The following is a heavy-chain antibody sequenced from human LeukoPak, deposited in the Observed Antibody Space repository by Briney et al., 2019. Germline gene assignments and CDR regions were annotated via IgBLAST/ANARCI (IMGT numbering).Heavy chain of an antibody. Sequence: PGGSLRLSCAASGFTFSDHYMDWVRQAPGKGLEWVGRIRNKANSYTTQYAASVKGRFTVSRDDSKNSVYLEVNSLKTEDTAVYYCTTHYRPGSHYNIFDYWGQGTLVTVSS. CDR3: TTHYRPGSHYNIFDY. J-gene: IGHJ4*02. CDR2: IRNKANSYTT. V-gene: IGHV3-72*01. D-gene: IGHD3-10*01. CDR1: GFTFSDHY.